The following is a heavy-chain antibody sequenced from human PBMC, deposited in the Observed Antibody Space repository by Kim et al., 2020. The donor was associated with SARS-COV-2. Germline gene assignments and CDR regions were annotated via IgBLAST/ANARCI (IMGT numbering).Heavy chain of an antibody. CDR2: T. V-gene: IGHV4-39*01. Sequence: TSFNPALRSRLTMSQDTSKNQFSLRLSSVTAADTAVYYCTKPRAWANTFDVWGRGTMVTVSS. J-gene: IGHJ3*01. D-gene: IGHD2-8*01. CDR3: TKPRAWANTFDV.